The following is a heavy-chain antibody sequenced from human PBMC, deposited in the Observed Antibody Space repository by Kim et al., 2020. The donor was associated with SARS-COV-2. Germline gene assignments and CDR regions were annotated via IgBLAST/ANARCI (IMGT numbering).Heavy chain of an antibody. CDR2: IYYSGST. Sequence: SETLSLTCTVSGGSISSYYWSWIRQPPGKGLEWIGYIYYSGSTNYNPSLKSRVTISVDTSKNQFSLKLSSVTAADTAVYYCARELRTGSSDWFDPWGQGTLVTVSS. J-gene: IGHJ5*02. D-gene: IGHD6-6*01. V-gene: IGHV4-59*01. CDR3: ARELRTGSSDWFDP. CDR1: GGSISSYY.